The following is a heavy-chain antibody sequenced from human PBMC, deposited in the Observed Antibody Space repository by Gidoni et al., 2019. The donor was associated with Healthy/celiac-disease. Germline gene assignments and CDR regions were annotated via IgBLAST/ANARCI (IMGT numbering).Heavy chain of an antibody. CDR1: GFTFSSYD. V-gene: IGHV3-23*01. Sequence: EVQLLESGGGLVQPGGSLRLSCAASGFTFSSYDMSWVRQAPGKGLEWVSAISGSGGSTYYADSVKGRFTISRDNSKNTLYLQMNSLRAEDTAVYYCAKDLRRRGGYYYGSGAWFDPWGQGTLVTVSS. J-gene: IGHJ5*02. D-gene: IGHD3-10*01. CDR3: AKDLRRRGGYYYGSGAWFDP. CDR2: ISGSGGST.